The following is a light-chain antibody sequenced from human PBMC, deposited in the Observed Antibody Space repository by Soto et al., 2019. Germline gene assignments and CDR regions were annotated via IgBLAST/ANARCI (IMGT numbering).Light chain of an antibody. CDR1: RSSVGSNT. Sequence: QSVLTQPPSASGTPGQRVTISCSGSRSSVGSNTVNWYQHPPGTAPKLLIYSNNHRPSGVPDRFSASKAGASASLAISGLQSEDEGDYYCAAWDASLGGFYVFGSGTKATVL. CDR2: SNN. V-gene: IGLV1-44*01. J-gene: IGLJ1*01. CDR3: AAWDASLGGFYV.